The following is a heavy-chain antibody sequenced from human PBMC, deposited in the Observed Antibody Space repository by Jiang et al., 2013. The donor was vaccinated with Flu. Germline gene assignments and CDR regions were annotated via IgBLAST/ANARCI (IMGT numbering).Heavy chain of an antibody. J-gene: IGHJ6*02. CDR3: ARAESPNYYYYGMDV. Sequence: KWMGIINPNGGSTNYAQKFQGRVTMTRDTSTSMVYMELSSLRSEDTAVYYCARAESPNYYYYGMDVWGQGTTVTVSS. V-gene: IGHV1-46*01. CDR2: INPNGGST.